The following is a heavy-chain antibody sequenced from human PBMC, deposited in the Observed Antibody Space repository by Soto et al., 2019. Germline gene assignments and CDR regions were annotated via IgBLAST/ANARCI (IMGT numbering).Heavy chain of an antibody. CDR2: IATGNGNV. J-gene: IGHJ4*02. D-gene: IGHD2-21*01. CDR3: AKGSPMWTPDY. CDR1: GYTFTDYS. Sequence: GASVKVSCKTSGYTFTDYSILWVCQAPGQALEWLGWIATGNGNVTVSQKFRGRLTITRAPSATTVYMDLTSLSSEDTAVYYCAKGSPMWTPDYWGQGTLVTVSS. V-gene: IGHV1-3*04.